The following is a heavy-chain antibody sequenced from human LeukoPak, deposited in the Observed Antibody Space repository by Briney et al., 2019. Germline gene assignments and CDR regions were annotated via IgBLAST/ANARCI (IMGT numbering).Heavy chain of an antibody. J-gene: IGHJ3*02. Sequence: GGSLRLSCAASGFTVSSNHMSWVRRAPGKGLEWVSVIYSAGSTYYADSVKGRFTISRDNSKNTLYLQMNSLRAEDTAIYYCARDLGRYDSNQGPLDAFDIWGQGTMVTVSS. D-gene: IGHD3-22*01. CDR2: IYSAGST. V-gene: IGHV3-53*01. CDR1: GFTVSSNH. CDR3: ARDLGRYDSNQGPLDAFDI.